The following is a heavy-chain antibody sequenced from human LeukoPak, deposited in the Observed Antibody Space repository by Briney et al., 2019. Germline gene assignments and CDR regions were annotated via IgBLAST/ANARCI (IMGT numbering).Heavy chain of an antibody. CDR3: ARDISTYYHGSGSF. CDR1: GFTVSSNY. CDR2: IYSGGST. V-gene: IGHV3-66*01. J-gene: IGHJ4*02. Sequence: GGSLRLSCAASGFTVSSNYMSWVRQPPGKGLEWVSIIYSGGSTYYADSVKGRFTISRDNSKNTVYLQMNSLRAEDTAVYYCARDISTYYHGSGSFWGQGTLVTVSS. D-gene: IGHD3-10*01.